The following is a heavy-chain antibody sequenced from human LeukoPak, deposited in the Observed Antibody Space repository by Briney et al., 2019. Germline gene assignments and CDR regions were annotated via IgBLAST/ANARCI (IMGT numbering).Heavy chain of an antibody. CDR2: ISAYNGNT. J-gene: IGHJ5*02. CDR1: GYTFTSSG. D-gene: IGHD4-17*01. CDR3: ARELSYGDYRPENWFDP. V-gene: IGHV1-18*01. Sequence: ASVKVSCKASGYTFTSSGISWVRQAPGQGLEWMGWISAYNGNTNYAPKPQGRVTMTTDPYTSTAYMELRSRRSDQTAVYACARELSYGDYRPENWFDPWGQGTLVTVSS.